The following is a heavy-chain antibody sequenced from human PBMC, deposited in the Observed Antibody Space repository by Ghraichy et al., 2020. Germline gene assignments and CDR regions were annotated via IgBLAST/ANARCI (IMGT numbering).Heavy chain of an antibody. D-gene: IGHD4-17*01. J-gene: IGHJ4*02. CDR3: SKRMVGTVNDS. CDR1: GDSISSSAYY. Sequence: SQTLSLTCTVFGDSISSSAYYWAWIHQPPGKGLEWIGTISHSGNTYYNPSLKSRVTISADTSNNQFSLRLNSVTAADTAVYYCSKRMVGTVNDSWGQGALVTVSS. CDR2: ISHSGNT. V-gene: IGHV4-39*01.